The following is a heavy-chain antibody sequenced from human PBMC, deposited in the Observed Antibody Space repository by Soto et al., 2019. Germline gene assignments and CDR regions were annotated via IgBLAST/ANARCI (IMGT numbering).Heavy chain of an antibody. V-gene: IGHV4-39*01. J-gene: IGHJ5*02. CDR3: ATPHRYGSGSQGRFDP. Sequence: SETLSLTCTVSGGSISSSSYYWGWIRQPPGKGLEWIGSIYYSGSTYYNPSLKSRVTISVDTSKNQFSLKLSSVTAADTAVYYCATPHRYGSGSQGRFDPWGQGTLVTVSS. CDR2: IYYSGST. D-gene: IGHD3-10*01. CDR1: GGSISSSSYY.